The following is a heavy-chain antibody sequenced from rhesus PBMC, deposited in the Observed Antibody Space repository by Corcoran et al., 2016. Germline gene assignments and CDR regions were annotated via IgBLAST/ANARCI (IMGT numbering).Heavy chain of an antibody. D-gene: IGHD3-3*01. J-gene: IGHJ6*01. CDR2: IKRKAECATS. V-gene: IGHV3-30*02. CDR1: GFTFSNSW. CDR3: TTDRYYNIWTGYYSGYGLDS. Sequence: EVQLVESGAGLVQPGGSLRLSCAASGFTFSNSWMSWVRQAPGKGLEWVALIKRKAECATSDYAESVKGRFTISRDDSKNTLYLQMNSLKTEDTAVYYCTTDRYYNIWTGYYSGYGLDSWGQGVVVTVSS.